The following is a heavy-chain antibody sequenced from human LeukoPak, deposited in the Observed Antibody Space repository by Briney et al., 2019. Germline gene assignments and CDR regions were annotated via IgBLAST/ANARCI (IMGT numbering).Heavy chain of an antibody. Sequence: GGSLRLSCTGSGFTFSSHWMSWVRQAPGRGLEWMANIKEDGSETYYLDSVKGRFTISRDNAKNSLYLQMNSLRAEDTAVYYCARVSVLRFLEWFQDVWGKGTTVTVSS. J-gene: IGHJ6*04. CDR2: IKEDGSET. V-gene: IGHV3-7*01. D-gene: IGHD3-3*01. CDR1: GFTFSSHW. CDR3: ARVSVLRFLEWFQDV.